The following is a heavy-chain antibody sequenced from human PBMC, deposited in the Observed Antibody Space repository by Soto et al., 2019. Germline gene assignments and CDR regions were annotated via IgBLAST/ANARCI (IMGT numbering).Heavy chain of an antibody. CDR2: IYYSGST. D-gene: IGHD3-3*01. CDR1: GGSISSDD. Sequence: SETLSLTCTVSGGSISSDDWSWIRQPPGKGLEWIGYIYYSGSTNYNPSLKSRVTISVDTSKNQFSLKLSSVTAADTAVYYCARTAIFGVVIATNVLDVWGKGTTVTVSS. CDR3: ARTAIFGVVIATNVLDV. V-gene: IGHV4-59*01. J-gene: IGHJ6*04.